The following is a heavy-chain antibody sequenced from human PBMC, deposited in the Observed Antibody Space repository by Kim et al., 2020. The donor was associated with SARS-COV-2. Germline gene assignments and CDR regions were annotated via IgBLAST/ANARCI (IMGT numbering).Heavy chain of an antibody. V-gene: IGHV3-30*18. D-gene: IGHD3-10*01. J-gene: IGHJ4*02. CDR3: VKDRREISLWFGGFFDS. Sequence: GGSLRLSCAASGFTFSDYGMHWVRQTPGKGLEWVAVISVDGNNMFYGDSVKGRFTISRDNSKSTLYLQMNSLRAEDTAVYYCVKDRREISLWFGGFFDSWGQGDLVTVSS. CDR2: ISVDGNNM. CDR1: GFTFSDYG.